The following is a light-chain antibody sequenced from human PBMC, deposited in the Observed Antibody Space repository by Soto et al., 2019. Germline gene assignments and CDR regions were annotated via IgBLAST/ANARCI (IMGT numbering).Light chain of an antibody. CDR3: QQSYRTPLT. Sequence: DIQMTQSPSSLSASVGDRVTITCRASQSITSHLNWYQQKPGKAPKLLIYAASTLQSGVPSRFTGSGSGTQFTLTISSLQPEDFATYYCQQSYRTPLTFGGGTKVEIK. CDR1: QSITSH. J-gene: IGKJ4*01. CDR2: AAS. V-gene: IGKV1-39*01.